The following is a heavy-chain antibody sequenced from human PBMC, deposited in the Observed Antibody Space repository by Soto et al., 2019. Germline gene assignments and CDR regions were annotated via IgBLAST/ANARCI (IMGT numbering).Heavy chain of an antibody. CDR2: IYHSGST. CDR3: AREGGFDWLAFRWLGAFDY. D-gene: IGHD3-9*01. CDR1: GGSISSSNW. V-gene: IGHV4-4*02. Sequence: SETLSLTCAVSGGSISSSNWWSWVRQPPGKGLEWIGEIYHSGSTNYNPSLKSRVTISVDKSKNQFSLKLSSVTAADTAVYYCAREGGFDWLAFRWLGAFDYWGQGTLVTVSS. J-gene: IGHJ4*02.